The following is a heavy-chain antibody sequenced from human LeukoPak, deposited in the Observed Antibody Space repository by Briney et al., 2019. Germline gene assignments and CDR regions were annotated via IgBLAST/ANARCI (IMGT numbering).Heavy chain of an antibody. V-gene: IGHV3-53*01. J-gene: IGHJ4*02. CDR2: IYTGGTT. D-gene: IGHD3-10*01. CDR3: ARENYGSGRLSKGGFDY. CDR1: GFTVSSNY. Sequence: GGSLRLSCAASGFTVSSNYMTWVRQAPGKGLEWVSVIYTGGTTNYADSVKGRFTISRDNAKNSLYLQMNSLRAEDTAVYYCARENYGSGRLSKGGFDYWGQGTLVTVSS.